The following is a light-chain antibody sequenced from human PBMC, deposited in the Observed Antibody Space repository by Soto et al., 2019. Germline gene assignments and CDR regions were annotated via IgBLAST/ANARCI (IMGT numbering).Light chain of an antibody. CDR3: QQYGSSPRT. Sequence: EIVLTQSPGTLSLSPGERATLSCRASQSVSSSYLAWYQQKPGQAPRLLIYGASSRATGIPDRFSGSGSGIDFTLSISRLDPEDFAVYYCQQYGSSPRTFGGGTKVELK. J-gene: IGKJ4*01. CDR1: QSVSSSY. CDR2: GAS. V-gene: IGKV3-20*01.